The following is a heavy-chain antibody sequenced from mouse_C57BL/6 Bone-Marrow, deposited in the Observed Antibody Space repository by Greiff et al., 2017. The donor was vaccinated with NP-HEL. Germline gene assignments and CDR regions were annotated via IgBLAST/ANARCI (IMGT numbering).Heavy chain of an antibody. CDR1: GFTFNTYA. CDR2: IRRKSSNYAT. V-gene: IGHV10-3*01. Sequence: EVNVVESGGGLVQPKGSLKLSCAASGFTFNTYAMHWVRQAPGKGLEWVARIRRKSSNYATYYADSVKDRFTISRDDSQSMLYLQMNNMKTEDTAMYYCERNYYGSSYAMDYWGQGTSVTVSS. J-gene: IGHJ4*01. D-gene: IGHD1-1*01. CDR3: ERNYYGSSYAMDY.